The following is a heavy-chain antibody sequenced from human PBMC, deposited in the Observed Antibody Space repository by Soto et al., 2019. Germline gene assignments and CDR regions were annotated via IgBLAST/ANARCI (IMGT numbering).Heavy chain of an antibody. CDR1: GFIFSGYA. Sequence: QVQLVESGGGVVQPGGSLRLSCAASGFIFSGYAMHWVRQAPGKGLEWVAVISYDRNTQYYADSVKGRFTDSRDNSNNILNVEMNNLKDEDTAMYYCAKETNAYEINFWGKGTLVTVSP. CDR3: AKETNAYEINF. J-gene: IGHJ4*02. CDR2: ISYDRNTQ. V-gene: IGHV3-30-3*01. D-gene: IGHD3-9*01.